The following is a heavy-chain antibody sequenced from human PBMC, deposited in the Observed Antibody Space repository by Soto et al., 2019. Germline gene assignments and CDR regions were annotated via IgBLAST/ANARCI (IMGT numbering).Heavy chain of an antibody. CDR1: GGTFSSYA. J-gene: IGHJ6*02. CDR2: IIPIFGTA. V-gene: IGHV1-69*12. CDR3: ARGSTGYSRSWYGYDYYGMDV. Sequence: QVQLVQSGAEVKKPGSSVKVSCKASGGTFSSYAISWVRQAPGQGLEWMGGIIPIFGTANYAQKFQGRVTITADESTRTAYMELSSLRAEDTAVYYCARGSTGYSRSWYGYDYYGMDVWGQGTTVTVSS. D-gene: IGHD6-13*01.